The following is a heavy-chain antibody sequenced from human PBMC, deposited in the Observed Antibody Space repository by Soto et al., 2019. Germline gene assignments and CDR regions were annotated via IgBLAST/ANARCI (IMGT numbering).Heavy chain of an antibody. CDR1: GYTFTSYG. Sequence: QVQLVQSGAEVKKPGASVKVSCKASGYTFTSYGISWVRQAPGQGLEWMGWISAYNGNTNYAQQFQGSVTMTTDPSTSPAYMELRSLRSDDTAVYYCARGGKDCTNDVCSFYGMDVWGQGTTVTVSS. CDR2: ISAYNGNT. V-gene: IGHV1-18*01. CDR3: ARGGKDCTNDVCSFYGMDV. D-gene: IGHD2-8*01. J-gene: IGHJ6*02.